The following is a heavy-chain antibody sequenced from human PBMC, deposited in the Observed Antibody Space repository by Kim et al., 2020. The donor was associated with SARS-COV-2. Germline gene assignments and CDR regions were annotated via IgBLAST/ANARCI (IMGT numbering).Heavy chain of an antibody. CDR2: FDPEDGET. D-gene: IGHD3-3*01. V-gene: IGHV1-24*01. CDR1: GYTLTELS. J-gene: IGHJ4*02. CDR3: ATGYAIFGVVIMPEFDY. Sequence: ASVKVSCKVSGYTLTELSMHWVRQAPGKGLEWMGGFDPEDGETIYAQKFQGRVTMTEDTSTDTAYMELSSLRSEDTAVYYCATGYAIFGVVIMPEFDYWGQGTLVTVSS.